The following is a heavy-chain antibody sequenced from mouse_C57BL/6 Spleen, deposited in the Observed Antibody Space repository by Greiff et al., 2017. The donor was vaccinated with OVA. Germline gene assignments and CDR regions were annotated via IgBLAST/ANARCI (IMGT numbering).Heavy chain of an antibody. CDR1: GFTFSSYG. CDR2: ISSGGSYT. CDR3: ARLSY. J-gene: IGHJ3*01. V-gene: IGHV5-6*01. Sequence: VQLKESGGDLVKPGGSLKLSCAASGFTFSSYGMSWVRQTPDKRLEWVATISSGGSYTYYPDSVKGRFTISRDNAKNTLYLQMSSLKSEDTAMYYCARLSYWGQGTLVTVSA.